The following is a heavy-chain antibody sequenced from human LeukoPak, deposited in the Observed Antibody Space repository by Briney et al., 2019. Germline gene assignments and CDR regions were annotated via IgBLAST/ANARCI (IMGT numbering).Heavy chain of an antibody. D-gene: IGHD1-7*01. J-gene: IGHJ4*02. CDR1: GGSISSGDYY. Sequence: PSQTLSLTCTVSGGSISSGDYYWSWIRQPPGKGLEWIGEINHSGSTNYNPSLKSRVTISVDTSKNQFSLKLSSVTAADTAVYYCARALTGTNNLVDYWGQGTLVTVSS. V-gene: IGHV4-30-4*08. CDR3: ARALTGTNNLVDY. CDR2: INHSGST.